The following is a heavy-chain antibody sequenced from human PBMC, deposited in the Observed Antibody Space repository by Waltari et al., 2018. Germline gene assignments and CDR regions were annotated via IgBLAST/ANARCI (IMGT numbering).Heavy chain of an antibody. D-gene: IGHD1-26*01. CDR1: GYSISSGYY. V-gene: IGHV4-38-2*01. CDR3: ARRVGASLFDY. Sequence: QVQLQESGPGLVKPSETLSLTCAVSGYSISSGYYWGWIRQPPGKGLEWIGSIYHSGSTYYNPSLKSRVTISVDTSKNQFSLKLSSVTAADTAVYYCARRVGASLFDYWGQGTLVTVSS. J-gene: IGHJ4*02. CDR2: IYHSGST.